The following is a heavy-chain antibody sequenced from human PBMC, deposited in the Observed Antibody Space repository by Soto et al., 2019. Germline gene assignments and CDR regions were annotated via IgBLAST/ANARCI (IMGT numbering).Heavy chain of an antibody. Sequence: TSETLSLTCTVSGGSISSYYWSWIRQPPGKGLEWIGYIYYSGSTNYNPSLKSRVTISVDTSKNQFSLKLSSVTAADTAVYYCARGEAYCGGDCYPFDYWGQGTLVTVS. CDR3: ARGEAYCGGDCYPFDY. D-gene: IGHD2-21*02. CDR1: GGSISSYY. J-gene: IGHJ4*02. V-gene: IGHV4-59*01. CDR2: IYYSGST.